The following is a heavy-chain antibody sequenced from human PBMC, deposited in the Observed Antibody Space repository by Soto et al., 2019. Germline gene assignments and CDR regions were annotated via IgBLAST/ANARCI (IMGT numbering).Heavy chain of an antibody. V-gene: IGHV5-51*01. CDR2: IFPSDSDT. J-gene: IGHJ5*02. Sequence: PVASLTLSCNASGYSFTTSWIGWVRQMPGKGLEWMGIIFPSDSDTRYSPSFQGQVTISVDKSISTAYLQWSSLKASDTAMYYCARRPGSWFDPWGQGTLVTVSS. CDR1: GYSFTTSW. CDR3: ARRPGSWFDP. D-gene: IGHD3-10*01.